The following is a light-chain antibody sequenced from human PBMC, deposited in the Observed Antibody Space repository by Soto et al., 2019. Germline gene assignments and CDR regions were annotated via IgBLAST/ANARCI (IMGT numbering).Light chain of an antibody. CDR1: SSDVGGYNS. V-gene: IGLV2-14*01. J-gene: IGLJ1*01. Sequence: LTQPASVSGSPGQSITISCTGTSSDVGGYNSVSWYQQHPGKAPKLILYDDTDRPSGVSYRFSGSKSGNTASLTISGLQAADEADYFCSSFTSSMTNVFGSGTKVTVL. CDR3: SSFTSSMTNV. CDR2: DDT.